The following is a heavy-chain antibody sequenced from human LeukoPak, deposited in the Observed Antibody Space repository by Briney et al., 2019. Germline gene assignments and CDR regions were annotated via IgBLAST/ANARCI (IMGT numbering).Heavy chain of an antibody. CDR1: GGSTSSYY. CDR3: ARQGYDILTGYIDAFDI. CDR2: ISYSGST. V-gene: IGHV4-59*08. J-gene: IGHJ3*02. Sequence: PSETLSLTCTVSGGSTSSYYWSWIRQPPGKGLEWIGYISYSGSTNYNPSLKSRVTISIDTSKNKFSLKLRSVTAADTAIYYCARQGYDILTGYIDAFDIWGQGTMVTVSS. D-gene: IGHD3-9*01.